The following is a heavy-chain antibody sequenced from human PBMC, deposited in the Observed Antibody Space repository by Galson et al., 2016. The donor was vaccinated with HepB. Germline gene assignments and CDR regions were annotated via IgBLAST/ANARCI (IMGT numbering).Heavy chain of an antibody. CDR1: GGSMSSDDYN. V-gene: IGHV4-30-4*01. CDR2: IYYTGGT. Sequence: TLSLTCTVSGGSMSSDDYNWSWVRQPPGKGLEWIGCIYYTGGTNYNPSLKSRLTISIDTSKNQFSLKLTSVTAADTAVYFCVRGSGSYFENWGQGSRVTVSS. D-gene: IGHD3-10*01. CDR3: VRGSGSYFEN. J-gene: IGHJ4*02.